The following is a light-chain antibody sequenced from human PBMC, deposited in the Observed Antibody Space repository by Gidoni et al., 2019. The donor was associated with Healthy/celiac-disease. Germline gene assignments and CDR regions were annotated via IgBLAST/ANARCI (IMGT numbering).Light chain of an antibody. Sequence: SSELTQDPAVSVALGQTVRITCQGDSLSSYYASWYQQKPGQAPVLVIYGKNTRPSGIPDRFSGSSSGNTASLTITGAQAEDEADYYCNSRDSSGNHLRVVFGGGTKLTVL. V-gene: IGLV3-19*01. J-gene: IGLJ2*01. CDR2: GKN. CDR3: NSRDSSGNHLRVV. CDR1: SLSSYY.